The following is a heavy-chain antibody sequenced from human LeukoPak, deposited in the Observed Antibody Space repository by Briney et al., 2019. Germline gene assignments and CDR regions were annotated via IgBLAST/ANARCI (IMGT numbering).Heavy chain of an antibody. Sequence: GSLRLSCAASGFTFSSYAMSWVRQAPGKGLEWVSAISGSGGSTYYADSVKGRFTISRDNSKNTLYLQMNSLRAEDTSVYYCAKDQQLQPFHYWGQGTLVTVSS. J-gene: IGHJ4*02. CDR1: GFTFSSYA. V-gene: IGHV3-23*01. CDR2: ISGSGGST. D-gene: IGHD2-2*01. CDR3: AKDQQLQPFHY.